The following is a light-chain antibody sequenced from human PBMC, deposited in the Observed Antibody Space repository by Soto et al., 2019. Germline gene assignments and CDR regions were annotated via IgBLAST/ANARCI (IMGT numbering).Light chain of an antibody. J-gene: IGKJ4*02. CDR2: DAF. V-gene: IGKV1-5*01. CDR3: QQYDGFSRT. CDR1: QSVSVW. Sequence: DIQMTQSPSTLSASVGDRVSISCRASQSVSVWVAWYQQKPGAAPKLLIYDAFTVDTGVPSRFSGSESGTEFTLTINSLQPEDFATYYCQQYDGFSRTFGRGTKVEVK.